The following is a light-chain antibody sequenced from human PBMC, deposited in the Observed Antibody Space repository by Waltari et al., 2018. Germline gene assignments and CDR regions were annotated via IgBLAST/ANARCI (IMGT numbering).Light chain of an antibody. V-gene: IGLV1-47*01. CDR1: SSNIGSNV. CDR2: RND. CDR3: AAWDDKLGGRWE. J-gene: IGLJ2*01. Sequence: QSVLTQPPSASGTPGQRVTISCSGSSSNIGSNVVNWYQQVPGTTPKLLIYRNDQRPSGVPDRFSGSKSGTSAFLAISGLRSEDEADYYCAAWDDKLGGRWEFGGGTKLTVL.